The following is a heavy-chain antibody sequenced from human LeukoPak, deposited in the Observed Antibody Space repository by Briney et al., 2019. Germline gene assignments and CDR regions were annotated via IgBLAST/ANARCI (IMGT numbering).Heavy chain of an antibody. CDR3: AHSIPFRSGDYYYWYFDL. CDR1: GFSLSTSGVS. Sequence: SGPTLVKPTQTLTLTCTFSGFSLSTSGVSVGWIRQPPGKALEWLALIYWDDDKRYSPSLSSRLPITKDTSKNQVVLTMTNMDPVDTATYLCAHSIPFRSGDYYYWYFDLWGRGTLVTVSS. V-gene: IGHV2-5*02. J-gene: IGHJ2*01. CDR2: IYWDDDK. D-gene: IGHD3-22*01.